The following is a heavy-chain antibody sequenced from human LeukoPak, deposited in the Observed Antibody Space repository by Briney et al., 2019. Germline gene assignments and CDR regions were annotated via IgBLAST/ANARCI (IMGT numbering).Heavy chain of an antibody. J-gene: IGHJ6*02. Sequence: GGSLRLSCAASGFTFSSYSMNWVRQAPGKGLEWVSSISSSSSYIYYADSVKGRFTISRDNAKNSLYLQMNSLRAEDTAVYYCARDKRYYYYYGMDVWGQGTTVTVSS. V-gene: IGHV3-21*01. CDR3: ARDKRYYYYYGMDV. CDR1: GFTFSSYS. CDR2: ISSSSSYI.